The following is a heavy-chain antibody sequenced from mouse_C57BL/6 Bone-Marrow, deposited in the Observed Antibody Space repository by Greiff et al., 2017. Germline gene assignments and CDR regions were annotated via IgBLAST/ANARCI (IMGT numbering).Heavy chain of an antibody. Sequence: QVQLQQSGPELVKPGASVKISCKASGYAFSSSWMNWVKQRPGKGLEWIGRIYPGDGDTNYNGKFKGKATLTADKSSSTAYMQLSSLTSEDSAVYFCANYGYDEVWFAYWGQGTLVTVSA. V-gene: IGHV1-82*01. CDR2: IYPGDGDT. CDR1: GYAFSSSW. J-gene: IGHJ3*01. D-gene: IGHD2-2*01. CDR3: ANYGYDEVWFAY.